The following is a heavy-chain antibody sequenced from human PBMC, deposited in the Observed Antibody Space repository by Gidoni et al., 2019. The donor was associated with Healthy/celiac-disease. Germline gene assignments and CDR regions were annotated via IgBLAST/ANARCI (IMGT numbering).Heavy chain of an antibody. J-gene: IGHJ4*02. CDR3: ASSPIYCGGDCYHDC. CDR1: GGSISSGSYY. D-gene: IGHD2-21*02. V-gene: IGHV4-61*02. CDR2: IYTSGST. Sequence: QVQLQESGPGLVKPSQTLSLTCTVSGGSISSGSYYWSWIRQPAGKGLEWIGRIYTSGSTNYNPSLKSRVTISVDTSKNQFSLKLSSVTAADTAVYYCASSPIYCGGDCYHDCWGQGTLVTVSS.